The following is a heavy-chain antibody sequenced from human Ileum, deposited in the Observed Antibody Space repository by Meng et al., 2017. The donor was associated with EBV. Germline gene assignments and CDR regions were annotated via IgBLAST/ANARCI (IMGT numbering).Heavy chain of an antibody. D-gene: IGHD6-19*01. V-gene: IGHV4-59*01. Sequence: QVQLPESGPGLVKPSETLSLTCTVSGGSISSNYWSWIRQPPGKGLEWIGYIYYSGSTNYNPSLKSRVTISVDTSKNQFSLKLSSVTAADTAVYYCARGKGSGPDYWGQGTLVTVSS. CDR2: IYYSGST. CDR3: ARGKGSGPDY. J-gene: IGHJ4*02. CDR1: GGSISSNY.